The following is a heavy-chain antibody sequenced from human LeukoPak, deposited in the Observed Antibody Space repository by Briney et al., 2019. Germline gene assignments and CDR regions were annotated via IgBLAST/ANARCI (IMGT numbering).Heavy chain of an antibody. V-gene: IGHV3-74*01. CDR1: GFTFSNYW. CDR2: INTDGSST. CDR3: ARSLLYYYDSSGPEN. Sequence: GGSLRLSCAASGFTFSNYWIHWVRQAPGKGLVWVSCINTDGSSTSYADSVKGRFTISRDNAKNTLYLQMNSLRAEDTAVYYCARSLLYYYDSSGPENWGQGSLVTVS. D-gene: IGHD3-22*01. J-gene: IGHJ4*02.